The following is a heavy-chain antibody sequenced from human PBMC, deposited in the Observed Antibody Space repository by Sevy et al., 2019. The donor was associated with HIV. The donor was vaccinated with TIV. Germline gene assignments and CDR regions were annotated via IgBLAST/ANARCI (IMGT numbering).Heavy chain of an antibody. CDR1: GASISSGGYS. V-gene: IGHV4-30-2*01. J-gene: IGHJ3*01. Sequence: SETLSLTCAVSGASISSGGYSWNWIRQPPGKGLEWMGYILQSGATYYIPSLQSRVTISVDMSKNQFSLNLKSLTVADTAVCYCARGRVGDTSSYSSAFDLWGQGTTVTVSS. D-gene: IGHD6-13*01. CDR3: ARGRVGDTSSYSSAFDL. CDR2: ILQSGAT.